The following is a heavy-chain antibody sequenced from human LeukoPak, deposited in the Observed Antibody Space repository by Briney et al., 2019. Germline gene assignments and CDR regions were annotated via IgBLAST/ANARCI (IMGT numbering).Heavy chain of an antibody. Sequence: SETLSLTCTVSGYSISSGYYWGWIRQPPGKGLEWIGSGSTYYNPSLKSRVTISVDTSKNQFSLKLSSVTAADTAVYYCARCEWFGPFDYWGQGGLVTVSS. D-gene: IGHD3-3*01. V-gene: IGHV4-38-2*02. CDR3: ARCEWFGPFDY. J-gene: IGHJ4*02. CDR1: GYSISSGYY. CDR2: SGST.